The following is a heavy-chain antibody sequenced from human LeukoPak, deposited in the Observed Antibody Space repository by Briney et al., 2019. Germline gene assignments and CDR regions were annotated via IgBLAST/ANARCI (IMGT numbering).Heavy chain of an antibody. CDR3: ARGDGDYPYYYYYYIDV. D-gene: IGHD4-17*01. Sequence: SETLSLTCTVSGGSISYYYWSWIRQPPGKGLEWIGYIYYSGSTNYNPSLKSRVTISVATSKNQLSLKLSSVTAADTAVYYCARGDGDYPYYYYYYIDVWGEGTTVTVSS. J-gene: IGHJ6*03. CDR2: IYYSGST. V-gene: IGHV4-59*12. CDR1: GGSISYYY.